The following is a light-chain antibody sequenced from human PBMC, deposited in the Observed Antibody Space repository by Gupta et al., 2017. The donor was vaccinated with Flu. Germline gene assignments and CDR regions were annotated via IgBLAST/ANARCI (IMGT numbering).Light chain of an antibody. V-gene: IGLV9-49*03. J-gene: IGLJ3*02. CDR3: GADHGSGSNFVWV. Sequence: QPVLTQPPSALASLGASVTLTCTLSSGYRNYKVDWYQQRPGKGPRFVMRVGTGGSVEFKGNGIPDRFSVLGSGLSRNLTIKNIQEDDEGDYHCGADHGSGSNFVWVFGGGTKVTVL. CDR1: SGYRNYK. CDR2: VGTGGSVE.